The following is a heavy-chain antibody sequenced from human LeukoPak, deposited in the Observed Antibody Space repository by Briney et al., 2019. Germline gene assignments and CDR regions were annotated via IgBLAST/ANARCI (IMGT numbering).Heavy chain of an antibody. CDR1: GGSISSSSYY. CDR2: IYYSGST. J-gene: IGHJ5*02. D-gene: IGHD3-10*01. V-gene: IGHV4-61*05. CDR3: ARGGYYGSGNDFRFDP. Sequence: SETLSLTCTVSGGSISSSSYYWAWIRQPPGKGLEWIGYIYYSGSTNYKPSLKSRVTISVDTSKNQFSLKLSSVTAADTAVYYCARGGYYGSGNDFRFDPWGQGTLVTVSS.